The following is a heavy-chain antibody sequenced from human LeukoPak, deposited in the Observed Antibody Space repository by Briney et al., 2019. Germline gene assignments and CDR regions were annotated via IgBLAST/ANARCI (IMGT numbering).Heavy chain of an antibody. D-gene: IGHD1-26*01. CDR2: IRSKAYGGTT. V-gene: IGHV3-49*03. J-gene: IGHJ3*02. CDR3: TRLVVGASAFDI. CDR1: GFTFGDYA. Sequence: GGSLRLSCTASGFTFGDYAMSWFRQAPGKGLEWVGFIRSKAYGGTTEYAASAKGRFTISRDDSKSIACLQMNSLKTEDTAVYYCTRLVVGASAFDIWGQGTMVTVSS.